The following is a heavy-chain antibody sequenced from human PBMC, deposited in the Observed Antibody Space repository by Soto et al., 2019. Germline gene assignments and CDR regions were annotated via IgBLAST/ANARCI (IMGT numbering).Heavy chain of an antibody. V-gene: IGHV3-21*01. CDR3: ASGSSGGYDAFDI. J-gene: IGHJ3*02. D-gene: IGHD6-6*01. CDR2: ISSSSSYI. CDR1: GFTFSSYS. Sequence: GGSLRLSCAASGFTFSSYSMNWVRQAPGKGLEWVSSISSSSSYIYYADSVKGRFTISRDNAKNSLYLQMNSLRAEDTAVYYCASGSSGGYDAFDIWGQGTMVTDSS.